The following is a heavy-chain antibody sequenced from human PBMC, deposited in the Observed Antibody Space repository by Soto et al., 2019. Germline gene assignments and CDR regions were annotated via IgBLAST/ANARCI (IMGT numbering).Heavy chain of an antibody. Sequence: GGSLRLSCAASGFTLSNYWMTWVRQAPGKGLEWVANINKDGSQKNYVDSVKGRFTIARDNGQNSLSLQINSLRVEDTAVYYCVRELGLAYWGQGAFVTVSSDVWGQGTTVTVSS. CDR3: VRELGLAYWGQGAFVTVSSDV. D-gene: IGHD7-27*01. CDR2: INKDGSQK. V-gene: IGHV3-7*03. J-gene: IGHJ6*02. CDR1: GFTLSNYW.